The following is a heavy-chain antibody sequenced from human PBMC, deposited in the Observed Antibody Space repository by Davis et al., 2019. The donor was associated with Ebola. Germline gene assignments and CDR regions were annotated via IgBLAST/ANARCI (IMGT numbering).Heavy chain of an antibody. CDR1: GGSISSYY. J-gene: IGHJ4*02. CDR2: IYYSGST. Sequence: PSETLSLTCTVSGGSISSYYWSWIRQPPGKGLEWIGYIYYSGSTNYNPSLKSRVTISVDKSKNQFSLNLNSVTAADTAVYYCAREGGGLDHWGQGILVTVSS. CDR3: AREGGGLDH. V-gene: IGHV4-59*12. D-gene: IGHD2-15*01.